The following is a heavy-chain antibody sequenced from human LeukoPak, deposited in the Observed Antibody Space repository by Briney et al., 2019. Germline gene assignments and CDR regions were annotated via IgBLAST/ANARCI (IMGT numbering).Heavy chain of an antibody. CDR1: GFTFSNYA. D-gene: IGHD6-19*01. V-gene: IGHV3-23*01. CDR3: AYAIHSKAVALPFDY. Sequence: GGSLRLSCAASGFTFSNYAMNWVRQAPGRGLEWVSVIGASDGGTYYADSVKGRFTISRDNSKNTLYLQMNSLRAEDTAVYYCAYAIHSKAVALPFDYWGQGTLVTVSS. CDR2: IGASDGGT. J-gene: IGHJ4*02.